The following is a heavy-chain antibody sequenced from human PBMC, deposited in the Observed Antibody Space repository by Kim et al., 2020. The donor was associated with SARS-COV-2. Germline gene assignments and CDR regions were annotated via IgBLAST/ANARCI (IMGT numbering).Heavy chain of an antibody. CDR1: GGSISSGGYY. D-gene: IGHD6-13*01. CDR3: ASESIAAAGYFDY. CDR2: IYYSGST. V-gene: IGHV4-31*03. J-gene: IGHJ4*02. Sequence: SETLSLTCTVSGGSISSGGYYWSWIRQHPGKGLEWIGYIYYSGSTYYNPSLKSRVTISVDTSKNQFSLKLSSVTAADTAVYYCASESIAAAGYFDYWGQGTLVTVSS.